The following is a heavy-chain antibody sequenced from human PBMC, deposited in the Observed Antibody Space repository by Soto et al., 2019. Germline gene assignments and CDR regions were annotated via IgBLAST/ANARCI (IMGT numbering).Heavy chain of an antibody. CDR3: ARDSQYDFWSGYWGYQGYGMDV. V-gene: IGHV4-59*01. CDR2: IYYSGST. D-gene: IGHD3-3*01. CDR1: GGSISSYY. Sequence: SETLSLTCTVSGGSISSYYWSWIRQPPGKGLEWIGYIYYSGSTNYNPSLKSRVTISVDTSKNQFSLKLSSVTAADTAVYYCARDSQYDFWSGYWGYQGYGMDVWGQGTTVT. J-gene: IGHJ6*02.